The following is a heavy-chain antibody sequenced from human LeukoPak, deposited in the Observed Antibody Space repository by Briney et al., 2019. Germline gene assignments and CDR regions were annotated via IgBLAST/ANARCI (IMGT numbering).Heavy chain of an antibody. CDR3: ARDAGRGYSYGYEDY. D-gene: IGHD5-18*01. Sequence: GGSLRLSCAASGFTFSSYSMNWVRQAPGKGLEWVSSISSSSSYIYYADSVKGRFTISRDNAKNSLYLQMNSLRAEDTAVYYCARDAGRGYSYGYEDYWGQGTLVTVSS. V-gene: IGHV3-21*01. J-gene: IGHJ4*02. CDR2: ISSSSSYI. CDR1: GFTFSSYS.